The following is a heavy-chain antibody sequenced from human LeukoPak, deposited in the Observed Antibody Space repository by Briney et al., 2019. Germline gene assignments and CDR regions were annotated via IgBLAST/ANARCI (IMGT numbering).Heavy chain of an antibody. CDR3: ARNSSPYYYYYMDV. Sequence: SETLSLTWAVYGGSFSGYYWSWIRQPPGKGLEWIGEINHSGSTNYNPSLKSRVTISVDTSKNQFSLKLSSVTAADTAVYYCARNSSPYYYYYMDVWGKGTTVTVSS. CDR1: GGSFSGYY. J-gene: IGHJ6*03. CDR2: INHSGST. D-gene: IGHD4-23*01. V-gene: IGHV4-34*01.